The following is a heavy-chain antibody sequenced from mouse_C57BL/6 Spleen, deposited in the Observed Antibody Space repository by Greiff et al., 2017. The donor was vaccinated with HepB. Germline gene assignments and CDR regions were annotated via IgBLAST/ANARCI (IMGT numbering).Heavy chain of an antibody. CDR1: GYAFSSSW. CDR2: IYPGDGDT. V-gene: IGHV1-82*01. D-gene: IGHD2-5*01. J-gene: IGHJ2*01. Sequence: QVQLQQSGPELVKPGASVKISCKASGYAFSSSWMNWVKQRPGKGLEWIGRIYPGDGDTNYNGKFKGKATLTADKSSSTAYMQLSSLTSEDSAVYFCSYYSNYGFFHFDYWGQGTTLTVSS. CDR3: SYYSNYGFFHFDY.